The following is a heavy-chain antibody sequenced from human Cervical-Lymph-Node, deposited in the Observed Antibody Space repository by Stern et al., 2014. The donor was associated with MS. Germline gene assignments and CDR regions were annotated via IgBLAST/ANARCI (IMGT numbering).Heavy chain of an antibody. D-gene: IGHD1-26*01. V-gene: IGHV3-11*01. CDR3: VRGLGSNDDS. J-gene: IGHJ5*01. Sequence: VQLLRSGGGLVKPGGSLRLSCAVSGFTFSDYFMTWVRPAPGKGLEWLSYISSSGDTIHYADSVRGRFTISRDNAKNSLYLQMNSLRAEDTAVYYCVRGLGSNDDSWGQGTLVTVSS. CDR1: GFTFSDYF. CDR2: ISSSGDTI.